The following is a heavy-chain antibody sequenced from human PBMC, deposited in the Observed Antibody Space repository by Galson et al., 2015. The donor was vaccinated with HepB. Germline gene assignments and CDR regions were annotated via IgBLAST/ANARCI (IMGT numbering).Heavy chain of an antibody. CDR2: ITPNNGDT. CDR1: GYIFTNYG. CDR3: ARLGIAAGFLGY. J-gene: IGHJ4*02. V-gene: IGHV1-18*01. Sequence: SVKVSCKASGYIFTNYGISWIRQAPGQGLEWMGWITPNNGDTEYAQNLQGRVTMTTDTSTNRAYMELRSLRSDDTAVYYCARLGIAAGFLGYWGQGTLVTVSS. D-gene: IGHD6-13*01.